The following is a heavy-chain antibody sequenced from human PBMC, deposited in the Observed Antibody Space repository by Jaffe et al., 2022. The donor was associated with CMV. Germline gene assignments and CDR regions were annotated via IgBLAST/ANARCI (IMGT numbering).Heavy chain of an antibody. CDR3: ARGHDYGGNSNAFDI. D-gene: IGHD4-17*01. CDR2: IYSGGST. J-gene: IGHJ3*02. CDR1: GFTVSSNY. V-gene: IGHV3-66*01. Sequence: EVQLVESGGGLVQPGGSLRLSCAASGFTVSSNYMSWVRQAPGKGLEWVSVIYSGGSTYYADSVKGRFTISRDNSKNTLYLQMNSLRAEDTAVYYCARGHDYGGNSNAFDIWGQGTMVTVSS.